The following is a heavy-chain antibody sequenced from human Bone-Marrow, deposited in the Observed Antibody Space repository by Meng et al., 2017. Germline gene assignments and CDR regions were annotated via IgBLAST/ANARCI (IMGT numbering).Heavy chain of an antibody. V-gene: IGHV4-39*01. D-gene: IGHD3-3*01. Sequence: QLQLQESGPGLVKPSETLSLTCTVSGGSISSSSYYWGWIRQPPGKGLEWIGSIYYSGSTYYNPSLKSRVTISVDTSKNQFPLKLSSVTAADTAVYYCARQGFLEWLLYRGNWFDPWGQGTLVPSPQ. CDR1: GGSISSSSYY. J-gene: IGHJ5*02. CDR3: ARQGFLEWLLYRGNWFDP. CDR2: IYYSGST.